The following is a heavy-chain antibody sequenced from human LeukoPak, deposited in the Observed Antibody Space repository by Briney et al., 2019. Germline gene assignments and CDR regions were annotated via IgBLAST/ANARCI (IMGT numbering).Heavy chain of an antibody. J-gene: IGHJ4*02. Sequence: GGSLRLSCAASGFTFSSYWMSWVRQAPGKGLEWVANIKQDGSEKYYVDSVKGRFTISRDNAKNSLYLQMNSLRAEDTAVYYCASGQWLVSAKKNPFDYWGQGTLVTVSS. D-gene: IGHD6-19*01. V-gene: IGHV3-7*01. CDR3: ASGQWLVSAKKNPFDY. CDR2: IKQDGSEK. CDR1: GFTFSSYW.